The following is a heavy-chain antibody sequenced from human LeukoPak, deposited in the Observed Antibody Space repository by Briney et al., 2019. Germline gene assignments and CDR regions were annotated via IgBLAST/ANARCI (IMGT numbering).Heavy chain of an antibody. CDR2: IYYSGST. J-gene: IGHJ6*03. D-gene: IGHD2-15*01. CDR3: ARDRADIVVVVAATRGLYYMDV. V-gene: IGHV4-39*07. Sequence: SETLSLTCTVSGGSISSSSYYWGWIRQPPGKGLEWIGGIYYSGSTYYNPSLKSRVTISVDTSKNQFSLKLSSVTAADTAVYYCARDRADIVVVVAATRGLYYMDVWGKGTTVTVSS. CDR1: GGSISSSSYY.